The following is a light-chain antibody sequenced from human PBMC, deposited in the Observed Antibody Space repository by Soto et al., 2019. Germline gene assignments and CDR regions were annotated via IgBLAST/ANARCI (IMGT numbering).Light chain of an antibody. CDR1: QSISSW. CDR3: QQYNSYSWT. J-gene: IGKJ1*01. Sequence: DIQMTQSTSTLSASVGDRATITCRASQSISSWLAWYQQKPGKAPKLLIYDASSLESGVPSRFSGSGSGTEFTLTISSLQPDDFATYYCQQYNSYSWTFGQGTKVDIK. CDR2: DAS. V-gene: IGKV1-5*01.